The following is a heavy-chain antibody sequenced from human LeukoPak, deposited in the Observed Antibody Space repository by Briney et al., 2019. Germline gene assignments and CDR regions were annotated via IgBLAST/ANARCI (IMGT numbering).Heavy chain of an antibody. CDR3: AREGGYCSRTSCYANWFDP. J-gene: IGHJ5*02. Sequence: SETLSLTCTVSGGSISSYYWSWIRQPPGKGLEWIWYIYYSGSTNYNPSLKSRVTISVDTSKNQFSLKLSSVTAADTAVYYCAREGGYCSRTSCYANWFDPWGQGTLVTVSS. V-gene: IGHV4-59*01. CDR2: IYYSGST. D-gene: IGHD2-2*01. CDR1: GGSISSYY.